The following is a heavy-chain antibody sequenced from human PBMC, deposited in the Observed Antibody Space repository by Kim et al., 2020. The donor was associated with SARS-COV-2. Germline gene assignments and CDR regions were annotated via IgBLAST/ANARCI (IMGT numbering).Heavy chain of an antibody. J-gene: IGHJ5*02. V-gene: IGHV3-49*04. CDR3: TREAGGDSDL. D-gene: IGHD3-16*01. CDR2: IRHKGYGGTA. Sequence: GGSLRLSCATSGFTFGDYAMDWVRQAPGEGLEWVSFIRHKGYGGTAEYAASVKGRFTISRDDSKSIVYLHMNSLRVEDTAVYYCTREAGGDSDLWGQGTLVTVSS. CDR1: GFTFGDYA.